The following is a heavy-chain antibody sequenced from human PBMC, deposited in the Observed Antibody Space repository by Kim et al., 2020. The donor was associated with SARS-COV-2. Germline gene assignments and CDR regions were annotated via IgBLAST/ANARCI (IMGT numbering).Heavy chain of an antibody. CDR3: ARAMGYTYQNHRLD. Sequence: GGSLRLSCAASGFTFGSHAMGWVRQAPGKGLEWVSSISGGGEGTYYEDSVKGRFTISRVNSENTLYLQMNRLRAEETDIDDCARAMGYTYQNHRLDSGQG. D-gene: IGHD5-12*01. J-gene: IGHJ1*01. V-gene: IGHV3-23*01. CDR2: ISGGGEGT. CDR1: GFTFGSHA.